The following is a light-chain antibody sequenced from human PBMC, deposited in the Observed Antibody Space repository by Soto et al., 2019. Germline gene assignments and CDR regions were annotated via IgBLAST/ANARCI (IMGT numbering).Light chain of an antibody. V-gene: IGKV3-15*01. CDR2: GAS. Sequence: QSPGPPSLSPGERATLSCRASQSVSNNYLAWYQQKPGQAPRLLIIGASERVTGIPARFSGSGSGTEFTLSISSLQSDDFAVYYCQQYNTWPWTFGQGTKVDIK. J-gene: IGKJ1*01. CDR1: QSVSNN. CDR3: QQYNTWPWT.